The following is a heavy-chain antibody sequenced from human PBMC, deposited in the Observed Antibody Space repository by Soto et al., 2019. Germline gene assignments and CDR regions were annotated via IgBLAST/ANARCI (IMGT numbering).Heavy chain of an antibody. CDR2: IYWDDDQ. V-gene: IGHV2-5*02. CDR3: AHSVDTVMGIEFDP. Sequence: QITLKESGPTLVKPTQTLTLTCTFSGFSLRTTGVGVGWIRQPPGKALEWLALIYWDDDQRYSPSLKSRLTIHKDTSKNQVVLTMTNMDPVDTATYYCAHSVDTVMGIEFDPWGQGTLVTVSS. D-gene: IGHD5-18*01. J-gene: IGHJ5*02. CDR1: GFSLRTTGVG.